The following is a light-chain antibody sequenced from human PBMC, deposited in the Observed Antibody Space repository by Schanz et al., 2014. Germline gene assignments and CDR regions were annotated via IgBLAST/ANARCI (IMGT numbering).Light chain of an antibody. Sequence: QSVLTQPPSASGTPGQRVTISCSGNRYNIGGNTVNWYQQLPGTAPKLLIHTNNQRPSGVPARFSGSKSGTSASLAISGLQSEDEADYYCASWDDSLNGVVFGGGTKLTVL. V-gene: IGLV1-44*01. CDR1: RYNIGGNT. CDR3: ASWDDSLNGVV. CDR2: TNN. J-gene: IGLJ2*01.